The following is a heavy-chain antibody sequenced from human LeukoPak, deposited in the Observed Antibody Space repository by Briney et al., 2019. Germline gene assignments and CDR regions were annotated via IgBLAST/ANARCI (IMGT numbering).Heavy chain of an antibody. CDR1: GFTFSSRS. Sequence: GGSLRLSCAASGFTFSSRSMNWVRQAPGKGLEGIAYINPKGENIHYADSVKGRFIISRDNAKNTLYLQMNSLGAEDTALYYCAAGGTSGWDLNYWGREPGSPPP. J-gene: IGHJ4*02. D-gene: IGHD6-19*01. CDR3: AAGGTSGWDLNY. CDR2: INPKGENI. V-gene: IGHV3-48*01.